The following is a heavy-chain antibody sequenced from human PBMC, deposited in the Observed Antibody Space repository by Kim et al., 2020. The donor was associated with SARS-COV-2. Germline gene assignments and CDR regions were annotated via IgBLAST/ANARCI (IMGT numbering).Heavy chain of an antibody. CDR1: GFTFSSYG. CDR3: ARDLLSLDSSANGNYYYGMDV. Sequence: GGSLRLSCAASGFTFSSYGMHWVRQAPGKGLEWVAVIWYDGSNKYYADSVKGRFTISRDNSKNTLYLQMNSLRAEDTAVYYCARDLLSLDSSANGNYYYGMDVWGQGTTVTVSS. D-gene: IGHD6-25*01. V-gene: IGHV3-33*01. J-gene: IGHJ6*02. CDR2: IWYDGSNK.